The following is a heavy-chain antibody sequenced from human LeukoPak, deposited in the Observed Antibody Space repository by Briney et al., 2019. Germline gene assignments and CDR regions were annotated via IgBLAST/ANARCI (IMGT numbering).Heavy chain of an antibody. Sequence: GGSLRLSSAVSGFTLSNYSMNWVPQAPGEGLEWISYISGSGFTIYYADSVKGRFTITRDNAKNSLYLQMNSLRAEDTAVYHCARDRLLEDRDYSYYYYMDVWGKGTTVTVSS. J-gene: IGHJ6*03. V-gene: IGHV3-48*04. CDR3: ARDRLLEDRDYSYYYYMDV. D-gene: IGHD1-1*01. CDR2: ISGSGFTI. CDR1: GFTLSNYS.